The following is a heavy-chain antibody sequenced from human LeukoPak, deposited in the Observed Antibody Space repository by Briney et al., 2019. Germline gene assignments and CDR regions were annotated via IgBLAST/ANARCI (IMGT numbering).Heavy chain of an antibody. Sequence: GSLRLSCSASGFTVNSNYMSWGRQAPGKGVGWVSVIYSGGSTYYADSVKGRFTISRHNSKNTLYLQMNSLRAEDTAVYYCSSEDYYYGMDVWGQGTTVTVSS. V-gene: IGHV3-53*04. J-gene: IGHJ6*02. CDR1: GFTVNSNY. CDR3: SSEDYYYGMDV. CDR2: IYSGGST.